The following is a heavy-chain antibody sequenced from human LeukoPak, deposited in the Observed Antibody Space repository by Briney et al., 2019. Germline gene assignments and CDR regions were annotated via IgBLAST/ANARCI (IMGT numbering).Heavy chain of an antibody. CDR2: INHSGST. J-gene: IGHJ4*02. V-gene: IGHV4-34*01. Sequence: PSETLSLTCAVYGGSFSGYYWSWIRQPPGKGLEWIGEINHSGSTNYNPSLKSRVTISVDTSKNQFSLKLSSVTAADTAVYYRARGLRYYDSSGYYGLFDYWGQGTLVTVSS. CDR3: ARGLRYYDSSGYYGLFDY. CDR1: GGSFSGYY. D-gene: IGHD3-22*01.